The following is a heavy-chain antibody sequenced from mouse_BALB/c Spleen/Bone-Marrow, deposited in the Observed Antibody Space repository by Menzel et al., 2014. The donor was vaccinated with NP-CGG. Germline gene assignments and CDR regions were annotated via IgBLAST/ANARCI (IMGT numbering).Heavy chain of an antibody. CDR2: INPCSNYT. V-gene: IGHV1-4*01. CDR3: ARPMIIYIAIDY. CDR1: GYTFTSYT. J-gene: IGHJ4*01. D-gene: IGHD1-2*01. Sequence: VQLQQSGAELARPGASLKMSCRTSGYTFTSYTVHWIKQRPGQGLEWIVYINPCSNYTNYNQKFMDKATLSADKSSNTTYMQLSSLTSEDSAVYCCARPMIIYIAIDYWGQGTSVTVSS.